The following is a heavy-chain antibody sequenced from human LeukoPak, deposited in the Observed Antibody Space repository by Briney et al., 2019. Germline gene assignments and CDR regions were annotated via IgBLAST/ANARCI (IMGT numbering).Heavy chain of an antibody. D-gene: IGHD6-13*01. J-gene: IGHJ4*02. CDR1: GFTFGDYG. Sequence: GGSLRLSCTTSGFTFGDYGLSWFRRAPGKGLEWVGFIRSKAYGRTAEYAASVKGRFTISRDDSKNTLYLQMNSLKTEDTAVCYCTTEVIAAALDYWGQGTLATVSS. CDR3: TTEVIAAALDY. CDR2: IRSKAYGRTA. V-gene: IGHV3-49*03.